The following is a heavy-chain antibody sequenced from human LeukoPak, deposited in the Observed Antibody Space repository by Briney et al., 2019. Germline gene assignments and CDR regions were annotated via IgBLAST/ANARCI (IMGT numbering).Heavy chain of an antibody. D-gene: IGHD1-1*01. J-gene: IGHJ6*03. CDR2: IKSKTDGGTT. CDR3: TTDWKNYYYYMDV. V-gene: IGHV3-15*01. CDR1: GFTFSNAW. Sequence: GGSLRLSCAASGFTFSNAWMSWVRQAPGKGLEWVGRIKSKTDGGTTDYAAPVKGRFTISRDDSKNTLYLQMNSLKTADTAVYYCTTDWKNYYYYMDVWGKGTTVTVSS.